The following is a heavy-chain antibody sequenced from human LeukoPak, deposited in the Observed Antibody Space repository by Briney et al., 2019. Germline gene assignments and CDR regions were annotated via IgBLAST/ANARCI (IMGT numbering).Heavy chain of an antibody. D-gene: IGHD2/OR15-2a*01. CDR2: IYYTGGT. CDR3: ARHFFVGAEDAFDI. CDR1: GGSISSYY. Sequence: SETLSLTCTVSGGSISSYYWSWIRQPPGKGLEWIGYIYYTGGTNYNPSLKSRVTISVDTSKNQFSLKLSSVTAADTAVYYCARHFFVGAEDAFDIWGQGTMVTVSS. V-gene: IGHV4-59*01. J-gene: IGHJ3*02.